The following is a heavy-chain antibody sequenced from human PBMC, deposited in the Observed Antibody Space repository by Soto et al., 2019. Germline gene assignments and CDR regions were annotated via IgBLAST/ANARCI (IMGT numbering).Heavy chain of an antibody. CDR2: IDSSSSNK. CDR1: GFTFDSYS. V-gene: IGHV3-48*02. Sequence: GGSLRLSCAASGFTFDSYSMNWVRQAPGKGLEWVSYIDSSSSNKHYADSVKGRFTISRDNAKNALYLQMSSLRDEDTAVYYCARDDDSAMALNFDYWGQGILVTVSS. CDR3: ARDDDSAMALNFDY. J-gene: IGHJ4*02. D-gene: IGHD5-18*01.